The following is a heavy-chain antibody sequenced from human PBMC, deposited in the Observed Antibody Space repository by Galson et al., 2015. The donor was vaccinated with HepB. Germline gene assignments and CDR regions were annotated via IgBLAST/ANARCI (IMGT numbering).Heavy chain of an antibody. CDR3: ARADDIVVVPAAAHPYYGMDV. CDR1: GFTFSSYA. V-gene: IGHV3-30*04. Sequence: SLRLSCAASGFTFSSYAMHWVRQAPGKGLEWVAVISYDGSNKYYADSVKGRFTISRDNSKNTLYLQMNSLRAEDTAVYYCARADDIVVVPAAAHPYYGMDVWGQGTTVTVSS. J-gene: IGHJ6*02. D-gene: IGHD2-2*01. CDR2: ISYDGSNK.